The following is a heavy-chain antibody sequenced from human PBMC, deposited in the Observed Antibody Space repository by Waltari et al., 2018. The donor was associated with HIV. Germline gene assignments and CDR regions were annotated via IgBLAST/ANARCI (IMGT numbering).Heavy chain of an antibody. CDR1: GGSLRSYF. CDR3: ARGSYYYVEESHPGRAFEV. Sequence: QMSLQQWGAGLLKPSENLSPVCAVYGGSLRSYFWTWVCQSPGGGLAGIGEINQNGVTHYNLPVDGRVTISLENSVNPFCLNVTSMAVADTATYLRARGSYYYVEESHPGRAFEVWGQGTPVSVSS. J-gene: IGHJ3*01. CDR2: INQNGVT. V-gene: IGHV4-34*02. D-gene: IGHD3-10*02.